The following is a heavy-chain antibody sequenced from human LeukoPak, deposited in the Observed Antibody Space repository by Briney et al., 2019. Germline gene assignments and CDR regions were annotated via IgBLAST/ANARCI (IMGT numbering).Heavy chain of an antibody. D-gene: IGHD3-22*01. J-gene: IGHJ6*02. Sequence: PGGSLRLSCAASGFTFSSYWMSWVRQAPGKGLEWVANIKQDGSEKYYVDSVKGRFTISRDNAKNSLYLQMNSLRAEDTAVYYCASPRGFDSSGNYYSSYLEGMDVWGQGTTVTVSS. CDR2: IKQDGSEK. CDR3: ASPRGFDSSGNYYSSYLEGMDV. CDR1: GFTFSSYW. V-gene: IGHV3-7*01.